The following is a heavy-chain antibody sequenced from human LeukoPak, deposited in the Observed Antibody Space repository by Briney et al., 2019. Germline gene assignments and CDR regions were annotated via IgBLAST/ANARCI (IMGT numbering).Heavy chain of an antibody. D-gene: IGHD1-26*01. Sequence: GGSLRLSCAASGFTFSSYAMSWVRQAPGKGLEWVSAISGSGGNTYYADSVKGRFTISRDNSKNTLYLQMTSLRDEDTAIYYCARMRGPTTGALDIWGPGTMVAVSS. CDR3: ARMRGPTTGALDI. V-gene: IGHV3-23*01. CDR1: GFTFSSYA. J-gene: IGHJ3*02. CDR2: ISGSGGNT.